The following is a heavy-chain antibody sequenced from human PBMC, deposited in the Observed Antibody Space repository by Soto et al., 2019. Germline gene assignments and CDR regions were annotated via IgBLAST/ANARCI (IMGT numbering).Heavy chain of an antibody. CDR2: ISAYNGDT. CDR3: ARGSWLRGDYFDY. V-gene: IGHV1-18*04. Sequence: ASVKVSCKASGYTFTSYGFTWGRRAPGQGLEWMGWISAYNGDTNYAQKLQRTVTMTTDTSTSTAYMELRSLRSDDTAVYYCARGSWLRGDYFDYWGQGTLVTVSS. D-gene: IGHD5-12*01. J-gene: IGHJ4*02. CDR1: GYTFTSYG.